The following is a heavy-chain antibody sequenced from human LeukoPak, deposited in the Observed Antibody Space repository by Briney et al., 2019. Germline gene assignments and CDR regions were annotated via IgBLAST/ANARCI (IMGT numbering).Heavy chain of an antibody. V-gene: IGHV3-21*01. CDR1: GFTFSGYS. CDR2: ISSSSSYI. J-gene: IGHJ4*02. Sequence: GGSLRLSCAASGFTFSGYSMNWVRQAPGKGLEWVSSISSSSSYIYYADSVKGRFTISRDNAKNSLYLQMNSLRDEDTAVYYCATSPDDIVVVPAARIDYWGQGTLVTVSS. CDR3: ATSPDDIVVVPAARIDY. D-gene: IGHD2-2*01.